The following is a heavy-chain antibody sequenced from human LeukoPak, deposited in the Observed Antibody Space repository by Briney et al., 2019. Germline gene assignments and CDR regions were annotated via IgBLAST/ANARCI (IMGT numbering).Heavy chain of an antibody. D-gene: IGHD6-19*01. J-gene: IGHJ4*02. CDR3: ATYIAVAVTPLDY. CDR1: GYSFTGHY. V-gene: IGHV1-24*01. Sequence: ASVKVSCTASGYSFTGHYMHWVRQAPGKGLEWMGGFDPEDGETIYAQKFQGRVTMTEDTSTDTAYMELSSLRSEDTAVYYCATYIAVAVTPLDYWGQGTLVTVSS. CDR2: FDPEDGET.